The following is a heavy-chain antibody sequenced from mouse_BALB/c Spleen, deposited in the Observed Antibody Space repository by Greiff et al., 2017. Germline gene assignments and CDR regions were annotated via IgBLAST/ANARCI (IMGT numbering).Heavy chain of an antibody. J-gene: IGHJ1*01. CDR1: GFAFSSYD. Sequence: EVHLVESGGGLVKPGGSLKLSCAASGFAFSSYDMSWVRQTPEKRLEWVAYISSGGGSTYYPDTVKGRFTISRDNAKNTLYLQMSSLKSEDTAMYYCARHEGGPGYFDVWGAGTTVTVSS. V-gene: IGHV5-12-1*01. CDR2: ISSGGGST. CDR3: ARHEGGPGYFDV.